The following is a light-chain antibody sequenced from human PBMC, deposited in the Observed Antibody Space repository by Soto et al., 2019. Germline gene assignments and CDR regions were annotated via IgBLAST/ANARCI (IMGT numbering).Light chain of an antibody. Sequence: DIQMTQSPSTLSASVGDRVPITCRASQSISSWLAWYPQKPGKAPKVLIYDASSSESGVPSRFSGSGSGTEFILTISSLQPDYYATYYCQQYNSHWTFGQGTQVDIK. V-gene: IGKV1-5*01. CDR2: DAS. CDR1: QSISSW. CDR3: QQYNSHWT. J-gene: IGKJ1*01.